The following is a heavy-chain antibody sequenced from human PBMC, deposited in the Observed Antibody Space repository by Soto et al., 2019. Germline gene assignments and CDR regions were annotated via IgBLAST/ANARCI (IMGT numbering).Heavy chain of an antibody. CDR2: IYSAGNI. Sequence: EVQLVESGGDLVQPGGSLRLSCAASGFTVSSNYMSWVRQAPGKGLEWISIIYSAGNIYYADSVKGRFTIPRDNSKNTLYLQMNSLGAEDTAVYYCARDFVVGGPTINYYYGMDVWGQGTTVTVSS. CDR3: ARDFVVGGPTINYYYGMDV. J-gene: IGHJ6*02. CDR1: GFTVSSNY. D-gene: IGHD1-26*01. V-gene: IGHV3-66*01.